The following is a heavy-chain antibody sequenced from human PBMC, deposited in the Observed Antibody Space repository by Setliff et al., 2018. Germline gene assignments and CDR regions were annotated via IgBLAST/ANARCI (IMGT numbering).Heavy chain of an antibody. CDR3: ARGKSVTASNWFDP. Sequence: KTSETLSLTCTVSGGSISSGSYYWSWIRQPAGKGLEWIGRIYTSGSTNYNPSLKSRVTISVDTSKNQFSLKLSSVTAADTAVYYCARGKSVTASNWFDPWGQGTLVTVPQ. J-gene: IGHJ5*02. CDR2: IYTSGST. V-gene: IGHV4-61*02. D-gene: IGHD5-18*01. CDR1: GGSISSGSYY.